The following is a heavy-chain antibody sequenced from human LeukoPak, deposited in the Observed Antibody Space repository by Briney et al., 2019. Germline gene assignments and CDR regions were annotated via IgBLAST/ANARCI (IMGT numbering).Heavy chain of an antibody. Sequence: GGSLRLSCAASGFTFSSYAMSWVRQTPGKGLEWVSAISGSGGSTYYADSVKGRFTISRDNSKNTLYLQMNSLRAEDTAVYYCAKGPHIVVVPGPNWFDPWGQGTLVTVSS. D-gene: IGHD2-21*01. V-gene: IGHV3-23*01. CDR1: GFTFSSYA. J-gene: IGHJ5*02. CDR3: AKGPHIVVVPGPNWFDP. CDR2: ISGSGGST.